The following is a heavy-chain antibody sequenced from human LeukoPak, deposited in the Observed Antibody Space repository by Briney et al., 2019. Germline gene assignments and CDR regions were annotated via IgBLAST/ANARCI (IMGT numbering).Heavy chain of an antibody. CDR3: AREKSYSSGWHPFDY. CDR2: FYASGST. D-gene: IGHD6-19*01. Sequence: PSETLSLTCTVSGGSISSYYWNWIRQPAGNGLEWIGRFYASGSTNYNHSLKSRVSISVDKSKNQVSLKLSYLTAADTAVYYCAREKSYSSGWHPFDYWGQGTLVTVSS. CDR1: GGSISSYY. V-gene: IGHV4-4*07. J-gene: IGHJ4*02.